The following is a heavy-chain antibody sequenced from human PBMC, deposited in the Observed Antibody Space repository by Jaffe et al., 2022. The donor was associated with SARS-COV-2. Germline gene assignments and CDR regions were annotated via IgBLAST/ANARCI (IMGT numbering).Heavy chain of an antibody. D-gene: IGHD6-13*01. CDR1: GFTFSSYA. V-gene: IGHV3-30-3*01. Sequence: QVQLVESGGGVVQPGRSLRLSCAASGFTFSSYAMHWVRQAPGKGLEWVAVISYDGSNKYYADSVKGRFTISRDNSKNTLYLQMNSLRAEDTAVYYCARDRFPTAAGNPPFDYWGQGTLVTVSS. CDR3: ARDRFPTAAGNPPFDY. J-gene: IGHJ4*02. CDR2: ISYDGSNK.